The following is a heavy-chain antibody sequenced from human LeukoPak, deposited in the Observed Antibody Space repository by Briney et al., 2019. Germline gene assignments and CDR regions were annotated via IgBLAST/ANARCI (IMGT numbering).Heavy chain of an antibody. J-gene: IGHJ5*02. Sequence: SGGSLRLSCAASGFTFSSYGMHWVRQAPGKGLEWVAVIWYDGSNKYYADSVKGRFTISRDNSKNTLYLQMNSLRAEDTAVYYCARGTYCSSTTCYPPLSNWFDPWGQGTLVTVSS. V-gene: IGHV3-33*01. CDR3: ARGTYCSSTTCYPPLSNWFDP. D-gene: IGHD2-2*01. CDR2: IWYDGSNK. CDR1: GFTFSSYG.